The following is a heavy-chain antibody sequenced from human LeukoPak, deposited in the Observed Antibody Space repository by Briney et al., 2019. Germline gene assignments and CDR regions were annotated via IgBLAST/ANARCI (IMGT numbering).Heavy chain of an antibody. CDR2: MNPNSGNT. V-gene: IGHV1-8*01. J-gene: IGHJ4*02. CDR3: ARGGEVVVGAWGYYFDY. CDR1: GYTFTSYD. Sequence: ASVKVSCKASGYTFTSYDINWVRQATGQGLEWMGWMNPNSGNTGYAQKFQGRVTMTRNTSISTAYMELSSLRSEDTAVYYCARGGEVVVGAWGYYFDYWGQGTLVTVSS. D-gene: IGHD1-26*01.